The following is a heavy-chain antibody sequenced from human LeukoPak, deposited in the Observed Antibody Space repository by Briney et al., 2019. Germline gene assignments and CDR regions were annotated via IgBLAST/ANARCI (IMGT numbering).Heavy chain of an antibody. V-gene: IGHV4-39*01. D-gene: IGHD5-18*01. CDR1: GGSISSSSYY. Sequence: SETLSLTCTVSGGSISSSSYYWGWIRQPPGKGLEWIGSIYYSGSTYYNPSLKSRVTISVDTSKNQFSLKLSSVTAADTAVYYCARYRYYYFDHWGQGTLVTVSS. CDR3: ARYRYYYFDH. J-gene: IGHJ4*02. CDR2: IYYSGST.